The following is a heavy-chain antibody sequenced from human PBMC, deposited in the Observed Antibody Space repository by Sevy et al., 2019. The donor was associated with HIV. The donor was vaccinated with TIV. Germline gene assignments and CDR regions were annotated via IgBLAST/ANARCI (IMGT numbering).Heavy chain of an antibody. D-gene: IGHD2-15*01. Sequence: GGSLRLSCAASGFTFSSYSMNWVRQAPGKGLEWVSCISSSSSTIYYADSVKGRFTISRDNAKNSLYLQMNSLRDEDTAVYYCASTEVADPIFDYWGQGTLVTVSS. CDR3: ASTEVADPIFDY. CDR1: GFTFSSYS. CDR2: ISSSSSTI. J-gene: IGHJ4*02. V-gene: IGHV3-48*02.